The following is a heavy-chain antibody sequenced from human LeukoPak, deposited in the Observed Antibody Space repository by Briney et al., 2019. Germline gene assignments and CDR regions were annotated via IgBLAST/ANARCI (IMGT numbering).Heavy chain of an antibody. V-gene: IGHV1-8*01. D-gene: IGHD1-7*01. CDR3: ARDYTVALGTTTYFQH. Sequence: ASVKVSCKASVYTFTSYDINGVRQATGQGLEWMGWMNPNSGNTGYAQKFQGRVTMTRNTSISTAYMELSSLKTEDTAVYYCARDYTVALGTTTYFQHWGQGTLVTVSS. CDR1: VYTFTSYD. CDR2: MNPNSGNT. J-gene: IGHJ1*01.